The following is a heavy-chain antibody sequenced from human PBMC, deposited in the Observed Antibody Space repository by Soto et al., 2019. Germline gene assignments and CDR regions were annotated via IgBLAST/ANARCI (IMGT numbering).Heavy chain of an antibody. CDR2: ISSSSSYT. J-gene: IGHJ6*02. Sequence: GGSLRLSCAASGFTFSDYYMSWIRQAPGKGLEWVSYISSSSSYTNYADSVKGRFTISRDNAKNSLYLQMKSLRADDTAVYYCARRSRELPYYYGMDVWGQGTTVTVSS. D-gene: IGHD1-26*01. CDR1: GFTFSDYY. CDR3: ARRSRELPYYYGMDV. V-gene: IGHV3-11*06.